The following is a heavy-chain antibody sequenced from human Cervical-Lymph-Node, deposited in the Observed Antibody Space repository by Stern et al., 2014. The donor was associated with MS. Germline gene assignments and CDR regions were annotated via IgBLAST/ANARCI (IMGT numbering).Heavy chain of an antibody. Sequence: QVQLQESGPGLVKPSETLSLTCTGSGGSITNYYWSWIRQPPGKGLEWIGYIYCSGDTSYNPSLKSRVTISVDPSKNQFSLKLSSVTAAATAVYYCAKDKGMFFLWGQGTLVTVSS. V-gene: IGHV4-59*01. J-gene: IGHJ4*01. CDR3: AKDKGMFFL. CDR2: IYCSGDT. D-gene: IGHD2/OR15-2a*01. CDR1: GGSITNYY.